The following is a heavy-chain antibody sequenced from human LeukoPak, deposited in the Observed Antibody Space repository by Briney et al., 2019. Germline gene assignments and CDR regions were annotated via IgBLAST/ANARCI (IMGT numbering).Heavy chain of an antibody. J-gene: IGHJ3*02. D-gene: IGHD2-2*01. V-gene: IGHV1-46*01. CDR1: GYTFTSYY. CDR3: ARSRDCNSTSCYGPLNAFDT. CDR2: INPSGGST. Sequence: ASVKVSFKASGYTFTSYYMHWVRQAPGQGLEWMGIINPSGGSTSTEYKFQGKVPITSHMTTTTVYMDMNSLTSEHTTVYYCARSRDCNSTSCYGPLNAFDTWGQGTIVTVSS.